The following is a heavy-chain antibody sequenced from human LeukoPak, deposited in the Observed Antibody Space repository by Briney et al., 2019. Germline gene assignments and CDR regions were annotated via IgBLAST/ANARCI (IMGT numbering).Heavy chain of an antibody. J-gene: IGHJ4*02. D-gene: IGHD2-15*01. CDR3: ARHENIVVMASATAFDY. Sequence: SETLSVTCTVSGYSIISPFYWGWIRQSPGKGLEWIGNIYHSGSTYSNPSLRSRVTISVDTSKNQFSLKVTSVTAADTAMYYCARHENIVVMASATAFDYWGQGTLVTVSS. CDR1: GYSIISPFY. CDR2: IYHSGST. V-gene: IGHV4-38-2*02.